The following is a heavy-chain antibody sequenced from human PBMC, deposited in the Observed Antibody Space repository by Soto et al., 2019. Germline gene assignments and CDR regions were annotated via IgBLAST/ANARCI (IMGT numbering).Heavy chain of an antibody. Sequence: LRLSCAASGSTFSTYPMNWVRQAPGKGLEWVAGISGSGISTFYADSVKGRFTISRDNSENTVFLQMNSLRVEDTAIYYCVKLPMITASYYYYGMDVWGQGTTVTVSS. J-gene: IGHJ6*02. D-gene: IGHD3-16*01. CDR1: GSTFSTYP. CDR3: VKLPMITASYYYYGMDV. CDR2: ISGSGIST. V-gene: IGHV3-23*01.